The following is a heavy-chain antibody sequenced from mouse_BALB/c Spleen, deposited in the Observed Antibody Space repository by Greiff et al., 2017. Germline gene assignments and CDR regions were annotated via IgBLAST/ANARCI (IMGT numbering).Heavy chain of an antibody. D-gene: IGHD1-1*01. J-gene: IGHJ4*01. CDR3: ARYEATGVAAGGYYAMDY. Sequence: EVQLKESGPSLVKPSQTLSLTCSVTGDSITSGYWNWIRKFPGNKLEYMGYISYSGSTYYNPSLKSRISITRDTSKNQYYLQLNSVTTEDTATYYCARYEATGVAAGGYYAMDYWGQGTSVTVSS. CDR2: ISYSGST. V-gene: IGHV3-8*02. CDR1: GDSITSGY.